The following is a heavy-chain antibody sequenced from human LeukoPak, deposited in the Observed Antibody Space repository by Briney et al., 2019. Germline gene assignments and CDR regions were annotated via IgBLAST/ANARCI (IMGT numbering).Heavy chain of an antibody. D-gene: IGHD6-19*01. V-gene: IGHV4-59*08. CDR1: GGSISSNY. Sequence: SETLSLTCTVSGGSISSNYWSWIRQPPGKGLEWIGYIYYSGSTNYNPSLKSRVTISVDTSKNQFSLKLSSVTAADTAVYYCARQRGGSEFDYWGQGTLVTVSS. J-gene: IGHJ4*02. CDR2: IYYSGST. CDR3: ARQRGGSEFDY.